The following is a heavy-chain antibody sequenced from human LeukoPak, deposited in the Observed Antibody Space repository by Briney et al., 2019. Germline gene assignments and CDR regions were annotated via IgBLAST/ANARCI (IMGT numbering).Heavy chain of an antibody. D-gene: IGHD3-22*01. V-gene: IGHV3-74*01. CDR1: GFNFGRNW. Sequence: PGGSLRLSCAASGFNFGRNWMDWVRQAPGKGLVWVSRINSDGSNTNYADSVKGRFIISRDNAKNTLYLQMNSLRVEDTAVYFRARPQYYYDSSGYVRLDASDIGAKGQWSPSLQ. CDR3: ARPQYYYDSSGYVRLDASDI. CDR2: INSDGSNT. J-gene: IGHJ3*02.